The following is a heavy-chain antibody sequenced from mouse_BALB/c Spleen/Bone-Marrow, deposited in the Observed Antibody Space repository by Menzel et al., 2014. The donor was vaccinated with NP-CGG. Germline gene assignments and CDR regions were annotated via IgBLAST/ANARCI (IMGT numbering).Heavy chain of an antibody. Sequence: VQLQQSGPELVKPGASVKMSCKASGYTFXDYNIHWVKQSHGKSLEWIGYIYPYNGVTGYNQKFKTKATLTVDNSSITAYMELRSLTSEDSAVYYCARGLWGNYYFDYWGQGTTLTVSS. J-gene: IGHJ2*01. CDR2: IYPYNGVT. CDR1: GYTFXDYN. CDR3: ARGLWGNYYFDY. V-gene: IGHV1S29*02. D-gene: IGHD2-1*01.